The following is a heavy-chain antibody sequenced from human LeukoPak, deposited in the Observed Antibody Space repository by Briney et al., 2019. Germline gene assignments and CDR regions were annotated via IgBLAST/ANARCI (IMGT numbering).Heavy chain of an antibody. CDR1: GFTFSDYY. CDR3: ARAVQRWYTLDAFDI. V-gene: IGHV3-11*01. Sequence: AGGSLRLSCAASGFTFSDYYMSWIRQAPGKGLEWVSYISSSGSTIYYADSVKGRFTISRDNAKNSLYLQMNSLRAEDTAVYYCARAVQRWYTLDAFDIWGQGTMVTVSS. D-gene: IGHD4-23*01. J-gene: IGHJ3*02. CDR2: ISSSGSTI.